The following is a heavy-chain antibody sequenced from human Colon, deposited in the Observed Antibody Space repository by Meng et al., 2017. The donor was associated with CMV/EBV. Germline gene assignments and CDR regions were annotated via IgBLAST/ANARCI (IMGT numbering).Heavy chain of an antibody. J-gene: IGHJ5*01. V-gene: IGHV3-21*01. Sequence: GESLKISCAASGFPLSTYSMNWVRQAPGKGLEWVLCISSTSSHITYADSVKGRFTISRDNANNSLFLQMNNLRVEDTAMYYCTRGPRIPDDSWGQGTLVTVSS. CDR1: GFPLSTYS. CDR3: TRGPRIPDDS. CDR2: ISSTSSHI.